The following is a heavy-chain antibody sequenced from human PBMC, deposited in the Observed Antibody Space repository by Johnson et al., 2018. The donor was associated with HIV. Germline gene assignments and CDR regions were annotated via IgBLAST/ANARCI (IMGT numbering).Heavy chain of an antibody. CDR1: GFTVSSNY. CDR2: IYSGGTT. CDR3: ARDHLRRSHAFDI. Sequence: VQLVESGGGVERPGGSLRLSGAAPGFTVSSNYMSWVRQAPGKGLEWVPVIYSGGTTYSADPVKGRFTISRDNSKNTRYLQMNSLRAEDTAVYYCARDHLRRSHAFDIWGQGTMVTVSS. D-gene: IGHD2-15*01. V-gene: IGHV3-66*01. J-gene: IGHJ3*02.